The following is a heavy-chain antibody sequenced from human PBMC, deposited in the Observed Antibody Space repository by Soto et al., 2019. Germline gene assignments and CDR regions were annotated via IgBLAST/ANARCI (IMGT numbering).Heavy chain of an antibody. CDR2: IVVGNENR. J-gene: IGHJ4*02. Sequence: QRQLVQSGPEVKKPGTSVKVSCKTSGFSFGNCAIQWVRLTRGQGLEWIGWIVVGNENRRYAQKLKERVSITRDMSTSTVYMELSNLASEDTAVYYCAAEMISGAPWVDWGQGSLVTVSS. CDR3: AAEMISGAPWVD. D-gene: IGHD1-26*01. V-gene: IGHV1-58*02. CDR1: GFSFGNCA.